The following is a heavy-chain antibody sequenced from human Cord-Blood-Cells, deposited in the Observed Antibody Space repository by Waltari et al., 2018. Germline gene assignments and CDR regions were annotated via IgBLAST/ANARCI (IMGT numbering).Heavy chain of an antibody. J-gene: IGHJ4*02. CDR1: GFTFSSYS. D-gene: IGHD4-17*01. CDR3: AREPDYGDYFDY. CDR2: ISSSSSYR. Sequence: EVQLVESGGGLVKPGGSLRLSCAASGFTFSSYSMNWVRQAPGKGLEWVSSISSSSSYRYYADSVKGRFTISRDNAKNSLYLQMNSLRAEDTAVYYCAREPDYGDYFDYWGQGTLVTVSS. V-gene: IGHV3-21*01.